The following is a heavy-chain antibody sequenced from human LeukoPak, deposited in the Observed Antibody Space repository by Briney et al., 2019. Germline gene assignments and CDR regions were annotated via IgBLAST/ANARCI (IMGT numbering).Heavy chain of an antibody. CDR1: GGSISSYY. J-gene: IGHJ4*02. Sequence: SETLSLTCTVSGGSISSYYWSWIRQPPGKGLEWIGYIYYSGSTNYNPSLKSRVTISVDTSKNQFSLKLSSVTAADTAVYYCARRGIAVAGFDYWGQGTLVTVSS. V-gene: IGHV4-59*08. CDR3: ARRGIAVAGFDY. D-gene: IGHD6-19*01. CDR2: IYYSGST.